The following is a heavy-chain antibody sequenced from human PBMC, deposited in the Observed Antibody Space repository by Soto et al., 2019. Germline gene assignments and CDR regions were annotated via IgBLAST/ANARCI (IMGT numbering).Heavy chain of an antibody. J-gene: IGHJ3*02. V-gene: IGHV1-69*01. CDR3: ASGYYDRSGYYPFAFAI. CDR1: GGTFSSYA. Sequence: QVQLVQSGAEVKKPGSSVKVSCQASGGTFSSYAISWVRQAPGQGLEWMGGIIPIFGTANYAHKFQGRVTITANESRPTADLELCSVTSYDTAVYYCASGYYDRSGYYPFAFAIWGKGTMVTFSS. D-gene: IGHD3-22*01. CDR2: IIPIFGTA.